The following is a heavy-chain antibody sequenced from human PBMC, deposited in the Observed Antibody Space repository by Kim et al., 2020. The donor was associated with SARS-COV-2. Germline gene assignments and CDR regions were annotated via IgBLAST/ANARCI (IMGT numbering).Heavy chain of an antibody. Sequence: YAQKLQGRVTMTRNTSVSTAYMELSSLRSDETAVYYCARGPRGRGGWLDPWGQGTLVTVSS. CDR3: ARGPRGRGGWLDP. J-gene: IGHJ5*02. V-gene: IGHV1-8*01.